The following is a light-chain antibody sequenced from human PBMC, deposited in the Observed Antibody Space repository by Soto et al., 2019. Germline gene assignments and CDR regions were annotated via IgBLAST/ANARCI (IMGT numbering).Light chain of an antibody. CDR3: QQLNSYPIT. J-gene: IGKJ5*01. Sequence: IQLTQSPSSLSASVGDRVTITCRASQAIRSALGWYQQKPGKVPKLLIYAASTLQSGVPSRFSGSGSGTEFTLTISSLQPEDFATYYCQQLNSYPITFGQGTRLEIK. CDR1: QAIRSA. CDR2: AAS. V-gene: IGKV1-9*01.